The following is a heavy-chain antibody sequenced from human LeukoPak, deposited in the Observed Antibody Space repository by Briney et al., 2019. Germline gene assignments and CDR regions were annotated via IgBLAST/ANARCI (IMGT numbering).Heavy chain of an antibody. CDR2: INPNSGGT. J-gene: IGHJ4*02. CDR1: GYTFTSYD. Sequence: GASVKVSCKASGYTFTSYDINWVRQAPGHGLEWMGWINPNSGGTTYAQKFQGRVTMTRDTSISTAYMELSSLGSDDTAEYFCARDQVARDIVVVLTATGTIDYWGQGTLVTVSS. CDR3: ARDQVARDIVVVLTATGTIDY. D-gene: IGHD2-15*01. V-gene: IGHV1-2*02.